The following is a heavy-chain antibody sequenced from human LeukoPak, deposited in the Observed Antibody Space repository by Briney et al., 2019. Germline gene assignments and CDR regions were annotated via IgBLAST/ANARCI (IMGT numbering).Heavy chain of an antibody. CDR3: ARNHYGSVDY. CDR2: VNGDGSAT. CDR1: GFTFSNYW. J-gene: IGHJ4*02. D-gene: IGHD3-10*01. Sequence: GGSLRLSCAASGFTFSNYWMHWVRQAPGKGLVWVSRVNGDGSATNYADSVKGRFTISRDNAKNTLYLQMNSLRPENTAVYYCARNHYGSVDYWGQGTLVTVSS. V-gene: IGHV3-74*01.